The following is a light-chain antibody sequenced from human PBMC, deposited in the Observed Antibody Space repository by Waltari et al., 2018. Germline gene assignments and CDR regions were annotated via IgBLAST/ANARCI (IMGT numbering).Light chain of an antibody. J-gene: IGKJ1*01. Sequence: DVQMTQSPSTLSASLGDTVTITCRASQTINNWLAWYQLKPGQAPKLLIYDWSSLESGVPSRFSGSGSETEFTLSITSLQPDDSATYYCHQYNTFSGSFGQGTKVEVK. CDR2: DWS. V-gene: IGKV1-5*03. CDR3: HQYNTFSGS. CDR1: QTINNW.